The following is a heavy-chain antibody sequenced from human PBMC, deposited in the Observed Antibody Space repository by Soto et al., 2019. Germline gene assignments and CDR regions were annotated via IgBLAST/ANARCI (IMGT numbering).Heavy chain of an antibody. J-gene: IGHJ4*02. CDR3: ARGNGHIRGT. CDR1: GFTVSSSY. D-gene: IGHD2-21*01. V-gene: IGHV3-66*01. Sequence: EVQLVESGGGLVQPGGSLRLSCAASGFTVSSSYMIWVRQAPGKGLEWVSAVYSSGYTYYADAVKGRFTISRDNSKNTLYLQMNSLRAEDTAVYYCARGNGHIRGTWGQGTLVIVSS. CDR2: VYSSGYT.